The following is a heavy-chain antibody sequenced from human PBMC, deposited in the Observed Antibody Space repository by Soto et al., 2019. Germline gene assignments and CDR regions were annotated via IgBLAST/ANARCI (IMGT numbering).Heavy chain of an antibody. CDR2: INAYNGNT. J-gene: IGHJ5*02. V-gene: IGHV1-18*01. D-gene: IGHD3-3*01. CDR3: ARGFPLWFDP. CDR1: GYTFTSYG. Sequence: ASVKVSCKASGYTFTSYGISWVRQAPGQGLEWMGWINAYNGNTNYAEKLQGRITMTRDTSASTAYMELSSLRSEDTAVYYCARGFPLWFDPWGQGTLVTVSS.